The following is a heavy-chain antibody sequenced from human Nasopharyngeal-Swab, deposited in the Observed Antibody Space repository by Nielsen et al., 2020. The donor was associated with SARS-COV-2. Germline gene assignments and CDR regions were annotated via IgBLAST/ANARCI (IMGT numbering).Heavy chain of an antibody. CDR2: IHPGDSDT. V-gene: IGHV5-51*01. D-gene: IGHD5/OR15-5a*01. Sequence: GESLKISCKGSGYSFTSYWIGWVRQMPGKGLEWMGIIHPGDSDTRYSPSFQGQVTISADKSISTAYLQWSSLKASDTAMYYCATQASTISKYYYYYMDVWGKGTTVTVSS. J-gene: IGHJ6*03. CDR1: GYSFTSYW. CDR3: ATQASTISKYYYYYMDV.